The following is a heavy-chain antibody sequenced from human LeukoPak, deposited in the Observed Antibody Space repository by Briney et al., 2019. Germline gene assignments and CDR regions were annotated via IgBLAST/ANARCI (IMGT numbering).Heavy chain of an antibody. D-gene: IGHD1-26*01. V-gene: IGHV5-51*01. J-gene: IGHJ4*02. CDR1: GYSFTSYW. CDR2: IYPGDSDT. Sequence: GESLKISCKGSGYSFTSYWVAWVRQMPGKGLEWMGIIYPGDSDTRYSPSFQGQVTISADKSIRPAYLQWSSLKASDTAMYYCARPKSGTYYYFDYWGQGTLVTVSS. CDR3: ARPKSGTYYYFDY.